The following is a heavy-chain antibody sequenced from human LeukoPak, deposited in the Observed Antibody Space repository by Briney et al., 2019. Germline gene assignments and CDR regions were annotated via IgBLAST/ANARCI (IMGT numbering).Heavy chain of an antibody. D-gene: IGHD3-22*01. CDR3: AREVGDSSGYYYHYFDY. J-gene: IGHJ4*02. V-gene: IGHV1-69*05. Sequence: SVKVSCKASGGTFSSYAISCVRQAPGQGLEWMGGIIPIFGTANYAQKFQGRVTITTDESTSTAYMELSSLRSEDTAVYYCAREVGDSSGYYYHYFDYWGQGTLVTVSS. CDR1: GGTFSSYA. CDR2: IIPIFGTA.